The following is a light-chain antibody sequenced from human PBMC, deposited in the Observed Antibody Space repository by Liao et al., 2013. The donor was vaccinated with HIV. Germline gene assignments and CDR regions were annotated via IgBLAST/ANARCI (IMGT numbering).Light chain of an antibody. Sequence: SYELTQPPSVSVAPGKTARITCGGNNIGSKSVHWYQQKPGQAPVLVIYQDSKRPSGIPERFSGSNSGNTATLTISGTQAMDGADYYCQAWDRNTVVFGGGTKLTVL. J-gene: IGLJ2*01. CDR3: QAWDRNTVV. V-gene: IGLV3-21*01. CDR1: NIGSKS. CDR2: QDS.